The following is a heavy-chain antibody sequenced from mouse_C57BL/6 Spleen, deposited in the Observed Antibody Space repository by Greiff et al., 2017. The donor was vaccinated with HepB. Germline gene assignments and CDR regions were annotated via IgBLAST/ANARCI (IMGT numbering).Heavy chain of an antibody. Sequence: ESGAELVRPGASVTLSCKASGYTFTDYEMHWVKQTPVHGLEWIGAIDPETGGTAYNQKFKGKAILTADKSSSTAYMELRSLTSEDSAVYYCTMHYGSSPYYFDYWGQGTTLTVSS. V-gene: IGHV1-15*01. D-gene: IGHD1-1*01. CDR3: TMHYGSSPYYFDY. J-gene: IGHJ2*01. CDR1: GYTFTDYE. CDR2: IDPETGGT.